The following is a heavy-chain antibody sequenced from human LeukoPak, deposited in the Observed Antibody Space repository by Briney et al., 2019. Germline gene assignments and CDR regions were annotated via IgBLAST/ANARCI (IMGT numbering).Heavy chain of an antibody. J-gene: IGHJ4*02. CDR2: INHSGST. CDR1: GGSFSGYY. CDR3: ARVPRGIAVVHDPFDY. D-gene: IGHD6-19*01. V-gene: IGHV4-34*01. Sequence: SETLSLTCAVYGGSFSGYYWSWIRQPPGKGLEWIGEINHSGSTNYNPSLKSRVTISVDTSKNQFSLKLSSATAADTAVYYCARVPRGIAVVHDPFDYWGQGTLVTVSS.